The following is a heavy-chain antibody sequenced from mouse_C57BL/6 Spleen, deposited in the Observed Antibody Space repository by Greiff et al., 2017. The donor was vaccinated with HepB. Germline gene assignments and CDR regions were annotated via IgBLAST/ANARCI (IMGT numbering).Heavy chain of an antibody. CDR3: VYDYSYFDY. J-gene: IGHJ2*01. CDR1: GYTFTSYW. V-gene: IGHV1-64*01. D-gene: IGHD2-4*01. CDR2: IHPNSGST. Sequence: QVQLQQPGAELVKPGASVKLSCKASGYTFTSYWMHWVKQRPGQGLEWIGMIHPNSGSTNYNEKFKSKATLTVDKSSSTAYMQLSSLTSEDAAVYYCVYDYSYFDYWGQGTTLTVSS.